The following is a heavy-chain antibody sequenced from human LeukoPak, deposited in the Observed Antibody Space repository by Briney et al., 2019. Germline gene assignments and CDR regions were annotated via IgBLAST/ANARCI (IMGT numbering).Heavy chain of an antibody. Sequence: SETLSLTCAVYGGSFSGYYWSWIRQPPGKGLEWIGEINHSGSTNYNPSLKSRVTISVDTSKNQFSLKLSSVTAADTAVYYCARATGYYDFWSGFNYWGQGTLVTVSS. CDR3: ARATGYYDFWSGFNY. CDR1: GGSFSGYY. CDR2: INHSGST. J-gene: IGHJ4*02. V-gene: IGHV4-34*01. D-gene: IGHD3-3*01.